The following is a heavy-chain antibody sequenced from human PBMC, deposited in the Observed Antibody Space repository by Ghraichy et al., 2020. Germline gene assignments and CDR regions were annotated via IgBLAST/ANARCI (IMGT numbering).Heavy chain of an antibody. J-gene: IGHJ5*02. CDR2: IYYSGST. Sequence: SETLSLTCTVSGGSISSYYWSWIRQPPGKGLEWIGYIYYSGSTKYNASLKSRLTISVDTSKKQFSLKLSSVTAADTAVYYCARHSQLISGWFDPWGQGTLVTVSS. D-gene: IGHD3-10*01. CDR1: GGSISSYY. CDR3: ARHSQLISGWFDP. V-gene: IGHV4-59*08.